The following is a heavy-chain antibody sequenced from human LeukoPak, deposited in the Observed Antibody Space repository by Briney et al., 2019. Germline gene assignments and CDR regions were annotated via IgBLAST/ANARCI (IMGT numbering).Heavy chain of an antibody. CDR1: GYTLTKLS. J-gene: IGHJ4*02. V-gene: IGHV1-24*01. CDR3: ATDLTQSVAGTPFDY. CDR2: FDPEDGET. Sequence: ASVKVSCKVFGYTLTKLSLHWVRQAPGKGLEWMGGFDPEDGETIYAQKLQRRVTMTEDTSTDTAYMELNSLRFEDTAVYYCATDLTQSVAGTPFDYWGQGTLVTVSS. D-gene: IGHD6-19*01.